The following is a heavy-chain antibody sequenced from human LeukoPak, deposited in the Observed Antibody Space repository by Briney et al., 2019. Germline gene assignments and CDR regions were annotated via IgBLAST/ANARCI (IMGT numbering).Heavy chain of an antibody. Sequence: ESLKISCKASGYSFTTYWIAWVRQMPGKGLDWMGIINPGDSDIKYSPSFQGQVTMSVDRSINTAYLQWSSLEASDTAMYYCARRVGGATGYAYYMDVWGKGTTVTVSS. D-gene: IGHD5-12*01. CDR2: INPGDSDI. J-gene: IGHJ6*03. V-gene: IGHV5-51*01. CDR3: ARRVGGATGYAYYMDV. CDR1: GYSFTTYW.